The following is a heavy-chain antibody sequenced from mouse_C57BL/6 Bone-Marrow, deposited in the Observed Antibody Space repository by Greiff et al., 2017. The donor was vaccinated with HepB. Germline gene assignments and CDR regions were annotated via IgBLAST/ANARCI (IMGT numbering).Heavy chain of an antibody. J-gene: IGHJ4*01. CDR1: GYTFTSYD. Sequence: VQLQQSGPELVKPGASVKLSCKASGYTFTSYDINWVKQRPGQGLEWIGWIYPRDGSTKYNEKFKGKATLTVDTSSSTAYMELHSLTSEDSAVYFCARSGNYGNYYYAMDYWGQGTSVTVSS. D-gene: IGHD2-1*01. CDR2: IYPRDGST. V-gene: IGHV1-85*01. CDR3: ARSGNYGNYYYAMDY.